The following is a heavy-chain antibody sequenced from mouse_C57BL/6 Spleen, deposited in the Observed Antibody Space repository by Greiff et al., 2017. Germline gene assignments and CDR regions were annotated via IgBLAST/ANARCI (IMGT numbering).Heavy chain of an antibody. Sequence: EVKLMESGGGLVKPGGSLKLSCAASGFTFSDSGMHWVRQAPEKGLEWVAYISSGSSTIYYADTVKGRFTISRDNAKNTLFLQMTSLRSEDTAMYYCARMGSFGSSSDFDYWGQGTTLTVSS. V-gene: IGHV5-17*01. CDR1: GFTFSDSG. CDR3: ARMGSFGSSSDFDY. CDR2: ISSGSSTI. J-gene: IGHJ2*01. D-gene: IGHD1-1*01.